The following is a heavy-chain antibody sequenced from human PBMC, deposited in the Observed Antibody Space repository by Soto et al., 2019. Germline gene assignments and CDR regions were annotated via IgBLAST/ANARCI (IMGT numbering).Heavy chain of an antibody. Sequence: GGSLRLSCAASGFTVGSNYMSWVRQAPGKGLEWVSVIYSGGSTYYADSVKGRFTISRDNSKNTLYLQMNSLRAEDTAVYYCARDSGTLWSYYDFWSGYYGPYYYYMDVWGKGTTVTVSS. CDR2: IYSGGST. CDR3: ARDSGTLWSYYDFWSGYYGPYYYYMDV. CDR1: GFTVGSNY. J-gene: IGHJ6*03. V-gene: IGHV3-66*01. D-gene: IGHD3-3*01.